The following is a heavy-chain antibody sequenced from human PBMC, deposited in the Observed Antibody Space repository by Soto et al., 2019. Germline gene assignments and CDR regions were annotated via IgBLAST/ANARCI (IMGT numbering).Heavy chain of an antibody. V-gene: IGHV3-23*01. Sequence: EVQLLESGGGLVQPGGSLRLSCAGSGFTFINHAMNWVRQAPGKGLEWVSSISGGGDATFFGDSVRGRFTISRDNSKNTVTLQMNSLGVDDTAVYYCARKILVSTSRQNYWYFDLWGRGTLVTVSS. D-gene: IGHD2-21*01. CDR2: ISGGGDAT. CDR1: GFTFINHA. CDR3: ARKILVSTSRQNYWYFDL. J-gene: IGHJ2*01.